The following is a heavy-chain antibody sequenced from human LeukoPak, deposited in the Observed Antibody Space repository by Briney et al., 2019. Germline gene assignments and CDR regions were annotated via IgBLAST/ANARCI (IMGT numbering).Heavy chain of an antibody. D-gene: IGHD6-19*01. CDR3: ATPARGGSALP. CDR2: IQHDGSEQ. V-gene: IGHV3-7*01. CDR1: GFSFSSYW. J-gene: IGHJ5*02. Sequence: GGSLRLSCAASGFSFSSYWMSWVRQAPGKGLEWVANIQHDGSEQYYVDSVKGRFTISRDNTKKSLFLQINSLRAEDTAVYYCATPARGGSALPWGQGTLVTVSS.